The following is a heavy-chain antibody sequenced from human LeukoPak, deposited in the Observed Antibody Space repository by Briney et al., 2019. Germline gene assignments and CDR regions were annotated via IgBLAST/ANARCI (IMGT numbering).Heavy chain of an antibody. CDR2: IYYSGST. Sequence: SETLSLTCTVSGGFISTYYWSWIRQPPGKGLEWIGYIYYSGSTNYNPSLKSRVTISVDTSKNQFSLKLSSVTAADTAVYYCARRYYYGTPPDHWGQGTLVTVSS. D-gene: IGHD3-10*01. V-gene: IGHV4-59*12. J-gene: IGHJ4*02. CDR3: ARRYYYGTPPDH. CDR1: GGFISTYY.